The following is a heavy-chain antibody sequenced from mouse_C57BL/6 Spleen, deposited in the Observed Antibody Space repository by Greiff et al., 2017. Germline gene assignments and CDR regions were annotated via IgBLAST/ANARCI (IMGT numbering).Heavy chain of an antibody. CDR2: ISSGGDYI. J-gene: IGHJ2*01. D-gene: IGHD4-1*01. CDR3: TKLGRAYYFDY. CDR1: GFTFSSYA. V-gene: IGHV5S21*01. Sequence: EVKLVESGEGLVKPGGSLKLSCAASGFTFSSYAMSWVRQTPEKRLEWVAYISSGGDYIYYADTVKGRFTISRDNARNTLYLQMSSLKSEDTAMYYCTKLGRAYYFDYWGQGTTLTVSS.